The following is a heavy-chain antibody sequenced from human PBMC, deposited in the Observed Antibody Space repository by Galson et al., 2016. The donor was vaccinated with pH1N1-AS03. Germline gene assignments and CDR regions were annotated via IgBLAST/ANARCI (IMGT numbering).Heavy chain of an antibody. V-gene: IGHV3-48*01. CDR1: GSTFTSYS. CDR2: IRSSGNTI. D-gene: IGHD1-1*01. J-gene: IGHJ4*02. CDR3: ARDAPERPVGASFDY. Sequence: SLRLSCAASGSTFTSYSMNWVRQAPGKGLEWISYIRSSGNTIYYADSVKGRFTISRDNAKNSVYLQMNSLRAEDTAVYYCARDAPERPVGASFDYWGQGTLVIVSS.